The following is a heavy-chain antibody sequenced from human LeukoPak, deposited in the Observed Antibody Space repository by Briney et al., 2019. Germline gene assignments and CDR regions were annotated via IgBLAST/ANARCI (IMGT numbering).Heavy chain of an antibody. V-gene: IGHV7-4-1*02. CDR2: INTNTGNP. CDR1: GGTFSSYA. D-gene: IGHD6-19*01. CDR3: ARERQWLANYGMDV. Sequence: ASVKVSCKASGGTFSSYAISWVRQAPGQGLEWMGWINTNTGNPTYAQGFTGRFVFSLDTSVSTAYLQISSLKAEDTAVYYCARERQWLANYGMDVWGQGTTVTVSS. J-gene: IGHJ6*02.